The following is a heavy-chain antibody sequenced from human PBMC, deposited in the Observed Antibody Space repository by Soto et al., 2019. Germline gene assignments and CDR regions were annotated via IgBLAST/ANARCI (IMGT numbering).Heavy chain of an antibody. CDR3: ARDRGGDYRYYYGMDV. V-gene: IGHV4-31*03. Sequence: QVQLQESGPGLVKPSQTLSLTCTVSGGSISGTSYYWNWIRQHPEKGLEGLGYIYDSATTYYNPSFKNRVTISDDTSKNQFSLKLTSVTATDTAVYYCARDRGGDYRYYYGMDVWGQGTTVTVS. D-gene: IGHD4-17*01. CDR1: GGSISGTSYY. J-gene: IGHJ6*02. CDR2: IYDSATT.